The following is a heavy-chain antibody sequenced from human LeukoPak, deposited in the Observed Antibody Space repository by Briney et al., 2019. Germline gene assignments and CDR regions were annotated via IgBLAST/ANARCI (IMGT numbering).Heavy chain of an antibody. V-gene: IGHV4-34*01. CDR1: GGSFSGYY. Sequence: SETLSLTCAVYGGSFSGYYWSWIRQPPGKGLEWIGEINHSGSTNYNPSLKSRVTISVDTSKNQFSLKLSSVTAADTAVYYCARRTLRYFGWFSSDWFDPWGQGTLVTVSS. CDR2: INHSGST. D-gene: IGHD3-9*01. CDR3: ARRTLRYFGWFSSDWFDP. J-gene: IGHJ5*02.